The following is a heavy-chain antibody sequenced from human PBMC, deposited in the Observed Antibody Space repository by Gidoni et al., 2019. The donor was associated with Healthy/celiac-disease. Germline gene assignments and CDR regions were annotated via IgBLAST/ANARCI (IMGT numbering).Heavy chain of an antibody. CDR2: ISSSGSTI. V-gene: IGHV3-48*03. Sequence: EVQLVESGGGLVQPGGSLRLSCAASGFTFSSYEMNWVRQAPGKGLEWVSYISSSGSTIYYADSVKGRFTISRDYAKNSLYLQMNSLRAEDTAVYYCARNTLWFGESAFDIWGQGTMVTVSS. CDR1: GFTFSSYE. CDR3: ARNTLWFGESAFDI. D-gene: IGHD3-10*01. J-gene: IGHJ3*02.